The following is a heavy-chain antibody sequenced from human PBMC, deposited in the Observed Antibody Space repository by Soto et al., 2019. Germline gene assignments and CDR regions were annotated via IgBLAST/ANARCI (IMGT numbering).Heavy chain of an antibody. CDR3: AREAMIVGIDP. V-gene: IGHV4-34*01. D-gene: IGHD3-22*01. Sequence: SETLSLTCAVYGGSFSGYYWSWIRQPPGKGLEGIGEINHSGSTNYNPSLKSRVTISVDTSKNQFSLKLSSVTAADTAVYYCAREAMIVGIDPWGQGTLVTVSS. CDR1: GGSFSGYY. CDR2: INHSGST. J-gene: IGHJ5*02.